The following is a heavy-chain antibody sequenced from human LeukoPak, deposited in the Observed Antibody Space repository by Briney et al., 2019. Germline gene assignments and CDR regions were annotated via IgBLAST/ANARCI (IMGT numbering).Heavy chain of an antibody. CDR1: GGSISSYY. CDR2: ISDIGSI. J-gene: IGHJ4*02. Sequence: SETLSLTCTVSGGSISSYYWSWIRQPPGKGLEWIAYISDIGSINYNPSLKSRVTISLDTSKDQFSLKLSSVTAADTAVYYCAGHHPRNTVDFWGQGTLVTASS. CDR3: AGHHPRNTVDF. D-gene: IGHD2-8*02. V-gene: IGHV4-59*08.